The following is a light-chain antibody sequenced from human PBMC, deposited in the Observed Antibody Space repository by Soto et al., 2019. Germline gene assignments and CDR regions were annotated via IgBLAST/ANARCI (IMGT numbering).Light chain of an antibody. V-gene: IGKV1-33*01. CDR2: GTS. Sequence: DIQMTQSPSSLSASVGDRVTITCQARQDISNYLNWYQQKPGRAPKLLICGTSNLKTLGRAPKLLICGASNLKTGVPSRFSGSGSGTEFTLTSSSLQPEDFATYYWQQSNSFPLTFGPGTKVDGK. CDR1: QDISNY. CDR3: QQSNSFPLT. J-gene: IGKJ3*01.